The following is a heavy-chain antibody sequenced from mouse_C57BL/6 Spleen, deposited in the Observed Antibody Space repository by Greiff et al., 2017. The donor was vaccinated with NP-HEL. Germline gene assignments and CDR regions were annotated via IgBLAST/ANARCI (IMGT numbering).Heavy chain of an antibody. CDR2: INPSSGYT. D-gene: IGHD1-1*01. CDR1: GYTFTSYW. CDR3: ARTYYYGSSYGYFDV. Sequence: VQLQESGAELAKPGASVKLSCKASGYTFTSYWMHWVKQTPGPGLEWIGYINPSSGYTTYNQKFKDKATLTADKSSSTAYMQLSSLTYEDSAVYYCARTYYYGSSYGYFDVWGTGTTVTVSS. V-gene: IGHV1-7*01. J-gene: IGHJ1*03.